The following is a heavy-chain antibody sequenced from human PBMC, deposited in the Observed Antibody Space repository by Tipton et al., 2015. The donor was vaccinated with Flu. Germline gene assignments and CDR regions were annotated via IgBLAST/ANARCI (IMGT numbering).Heavy chain of an antibody. CDR2: ISYDGSNK. J-gene: IGHJ6*02. D-gene: IGHD3-22*01. V-gene: IGHV3-30-3*01. CDR1: GFTFSSYA. CDR3: ARGGGYDSSGYPSYYYGMDV. Sequence: QLVQSGGGVVQPGRSLRLSCAASGFTFSSYAMHWVRQAPGKGLEWVAVISYDGSNKYYADSVKGRFTIARDNSKNTLYLQMNSLRAEDTAVYYCARGGGYDSSGYPSYYYGMDVWGQGTTVTVS.